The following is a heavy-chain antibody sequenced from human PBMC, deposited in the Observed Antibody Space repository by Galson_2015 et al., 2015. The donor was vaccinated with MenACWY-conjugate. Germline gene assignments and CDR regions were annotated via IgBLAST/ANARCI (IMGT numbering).Heavy chain of an antibody. V-gene: IGHV4-4*02. CDR3: ARRGPGSDFWSGYYSFDY. CDR2: IYHSGST. Sequence: SETLSLTCTVSGGSISSSNWWSWVRQPPGKGLEWIGEIYHSGSTNYNPSLKSRVSISVDKSKNQFSLKLSSVTAADTAVYYCARRGPGSDFWSGYYSFDYWGQGTLVTLSS. D-gene: IGHD3-3*01. J-gene: IGHJ4*02. CDR1: GGSISSSNW.